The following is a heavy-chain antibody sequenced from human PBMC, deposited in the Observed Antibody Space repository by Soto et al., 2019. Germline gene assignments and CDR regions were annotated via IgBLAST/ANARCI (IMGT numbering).Heavy chain of an antibody. D-gene: IGHD2-15*01. J-gene: IGHJ4*02. CDR3: TTDQGYACGGGSCEPDSFFDY. V-gene: IGHV3-15*07. CDR1: GFTFSNAW. CDR2: IKSKTDGGTT. Sequence: PGGSLRLSCAASGFTFSNAWMNWVRQAPGKGLEWVGRIKSKTDGGTTDYAAPVEGRFTISRDDSKNTLYLQMNSLKTEDTAVYYCTTDQGYACGGGSCEPDSFFDYWGQGTLVTVSS.